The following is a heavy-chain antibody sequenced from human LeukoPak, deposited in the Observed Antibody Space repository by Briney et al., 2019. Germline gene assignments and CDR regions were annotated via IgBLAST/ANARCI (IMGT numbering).Heavy chain of an antibody. CDR2: INHSGST. Sequence: SETLSLTCAVYGGSFSGYYWSWIRQPPGKGLEWIGEINHSGSTNYNPSLKSRVTISVDTSKNQFSLKLSSVTAADTAVYYCARAWLLLRNFDYWGQGTLVTVSS. J-gene: IGHJ4*02. CDR3: ARAWLLLRNFDY. D-gene: IGHD3-22*01. CDR1: GGSFSGYY. V-gene: IGHV4-34*01.